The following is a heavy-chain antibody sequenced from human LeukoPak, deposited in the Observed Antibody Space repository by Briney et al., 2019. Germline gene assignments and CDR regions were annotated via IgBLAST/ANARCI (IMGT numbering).Heavy chain of an antibody. CDR2: ISDGGGRT. CDR1: GFTFRTYA. CDR3: TKNQILDDTGSWYAY. D-gene: IGHD6-13*01. J-gene: IGHJ4*02. V-gene: IGHV3-23*01. Sequence: GGALRLSCGASGFTFRTYAMSWVRQAPGKGLEGVSGISDGGGRTIYAETVKGRFTVSRDNSKNTLYLRMNSLRAEDTAIYYCTKNQILDDTGSWYAYWGQGTLVTVSS.